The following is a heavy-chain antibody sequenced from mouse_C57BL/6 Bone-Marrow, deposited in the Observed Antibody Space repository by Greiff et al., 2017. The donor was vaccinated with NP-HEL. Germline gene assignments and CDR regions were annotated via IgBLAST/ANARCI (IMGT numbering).Heavy chain of an antibody. CDR3: ARGFLVARDYFDY. J-gene: IGHJ2*01. D-gene: IGHD1-1*01. CDR2: ISYDGSN. Sequence: EVKLEESGPGLVKPSQSLSLTCSVTGYSITSGYYWNWIRQFPGNKLEWMGYISYDGSNNYNPSLKNRISITRDTSKNQFFLKLNSVTTEDTATYYCARGFLVARDYFDYWGQGTTLTVSS. V-gene: IGHV3-6*01. CDR1: GYSITSGYY.